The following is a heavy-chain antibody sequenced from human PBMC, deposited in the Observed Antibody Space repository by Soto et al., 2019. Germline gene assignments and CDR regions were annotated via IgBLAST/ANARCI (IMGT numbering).Heavy chain of an antibody. CDR2: IYYSGST. CDR1: GDSVSSGLYY. Sequence: SETLSLTCTVSGDSVSSGLYYWGWVRQPPGKGLEWIGYIYYSGSTNYNPSLKSRVTISVDTSKNQFSLKLSSVTAADTAVYYCAREVPRVVAATDDAFDIWGQGTMVTVSS. CDR3: AREVPRVVAATDDAFDI. D-gene: IGHD2-15*01. J-gene: IGHJ3*02. V-gene: IGHV4-61*01.